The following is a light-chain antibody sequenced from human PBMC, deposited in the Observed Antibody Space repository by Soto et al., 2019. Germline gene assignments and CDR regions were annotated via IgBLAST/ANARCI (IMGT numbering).Light chain of an antibody. CDR1: RSNIGAGYE. CDR2: NNN. CDR3: QSSDSSLSGWGYG. J-gene: IGLJ1*01. V-gene: IGLV1-40*01. Sequence: SVGTQPPSVSGAPGQRVTISCTGTRSNIGAGYEVHWYQQVPGTTPKLLIYNNNNRPSGVPDRFSGSVSGTSASLAITGLQADDEADYYCQSSDSSLSGWGYGFGTGTKVTVL.